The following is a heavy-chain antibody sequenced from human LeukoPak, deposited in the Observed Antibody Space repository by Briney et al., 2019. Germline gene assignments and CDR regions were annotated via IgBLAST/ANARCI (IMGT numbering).Heavy chain of an antibody. Sequence: SETPSLTCAVSGGSFSGYYWSWIRQPPGKGLEWIGEINHSGSTNYNLSLKSRVTISVDTSKNQFSLKLSSVTAADTAVYYCARGPHSDRVAFDIWGQGTMVTVSS. D-gene: IGHD5-18*01. CDR1: GGSFSGYY. J-gene: IGHJ3*02. V-gene: IGHV4-34*01. CDR2: INHSGST. CDR3: ARGPHSDRVAFDI.